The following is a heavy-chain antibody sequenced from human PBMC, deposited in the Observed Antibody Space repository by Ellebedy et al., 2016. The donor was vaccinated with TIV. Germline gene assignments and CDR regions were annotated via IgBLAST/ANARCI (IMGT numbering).Heavy chain of an antibody. CDR3: AKDLGDSARQPIDY. J-gene: IGHJ4*02. V-gene: IGHV3-23*01. D-gene: IGHD2-21*01. CDR2: ISASGGST. CDR1: GFTFSSHA. Sequence: GESLKISCAASGFTFSSHAMSWVRQAPGIGLECVSAISASGGSTYYADSVKGRFTISRDNSKNTLYLQMNSLRAEDTAVYYCAKDLGDSARQPIDYWGQGTLVTVSA.